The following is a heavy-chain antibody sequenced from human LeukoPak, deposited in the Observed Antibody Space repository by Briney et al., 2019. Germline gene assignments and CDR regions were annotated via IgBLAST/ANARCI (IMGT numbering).Heavy chain of an antibody. J-gene: IGHJ4*02. CDR3: AKGPYSSSWYDY. CDR1: GFTFSSYG. V-gene: IGHV3-30*18. CDR2: ISYDGSNK. D-gene: IGHD6-13*01. Sequence: GGSLRLFCAASGFTFSSYGMHWVRQAPGKGLEWVAVISYDGSNKYYADSVKGRFTISRDNSKNTLYLQMNSLRAEDTAVYYCAKGPYSSSWYDYWGQGTLVTVSS.